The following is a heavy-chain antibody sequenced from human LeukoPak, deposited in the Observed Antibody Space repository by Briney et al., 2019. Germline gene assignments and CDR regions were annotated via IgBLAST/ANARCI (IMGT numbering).Heavy chain of an antibody. V-gene: IGHV1-69*06. D-gene: IGHD4-17*01. Sequence: GASVKVSCKASGGTYSSYAISWVRQAPGQGLEWMGGIIPIFGTANYAQKFQGRVTITADKSTSTAYMELRSLRSDDTAVYYCARATHVDSPRVAYGIWGQGTMVTVSS. CDR3: ARATHVDSPRVAYGI. CDR2: IIPIFGTA. J-gene: IGHJ3*02. CDR1: GGTYSSYA.